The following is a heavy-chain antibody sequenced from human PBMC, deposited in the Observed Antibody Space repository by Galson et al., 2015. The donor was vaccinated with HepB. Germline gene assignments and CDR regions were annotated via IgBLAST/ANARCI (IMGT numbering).Heavy chain of an antibody. CDR2: IIPIFGTA. D-gene: IGHD6-6*01. V-gene: IGHV1-69*13. CDR3: ARQNLEYPPNLDY. Sequence: SVKVSCKASGGTFSSYAISWVRQAPGQGLEWMGGIIPIFGTANYAQKFQGRVTITADESTSTAYMELSSLRSEDTAVYYCARQNLEYPPNLDYWGQGTLVTVSS. CDR1: GGTFSSYA. J-gene: IGHJ4*02.